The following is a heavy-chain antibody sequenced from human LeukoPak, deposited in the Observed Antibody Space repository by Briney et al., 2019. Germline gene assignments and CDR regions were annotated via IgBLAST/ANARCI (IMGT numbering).Heavy chain of an antibody. CDR3: VGWFGPNQDY. V-gene: IGHV4-59*12. J-gene: IGHJ4*02. D-gene: IGHD3-10*01. Sequence: SETLSLTCAVYSGSFGGYYWSWIRQPPGKALEWIGYIYYTGSTNYNPSLRSRVIISVDTSKNQFSLNLSSVTAADTAVYYCVGWFGPNQDYWGQGTLVTVSS. CDR1: SGSFGGYY. CDR2: IYYTGST.